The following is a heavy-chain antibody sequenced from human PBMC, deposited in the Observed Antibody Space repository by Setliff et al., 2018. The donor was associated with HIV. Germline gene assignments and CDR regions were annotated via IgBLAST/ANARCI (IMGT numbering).Heavy chain of an antibody. D-gene: IGHD3-3*01. CDR1: GGPITSGNW. CDR2: VYVRGGA. CDR3: TRGQYCSTTKGYYGNWFDP. J-gene: IGHJ5*02. V-gene: IGHV4-4*02. Sequence: SETLSLTCTVSGGPITSGNWWTWVRKSPGKELEWIGEVYVRGGAGSSPSLKSRATISIDKSKNQFSLNLWSVTAADTAIYYCTRGQYCSTTKGYYGNWFDPWGQGTPVTVSS.